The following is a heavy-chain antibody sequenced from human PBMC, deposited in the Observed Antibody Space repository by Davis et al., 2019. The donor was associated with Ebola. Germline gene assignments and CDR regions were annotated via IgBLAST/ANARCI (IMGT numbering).Heavy chain of an antibody. CDR3: VRDYLFALNI. Sequence: GESLKIPCAASGFTFSSYTLHWVRQAPGKGLEWVSYIGTRGDPTVYADSVKGRFTVSRDDANNSLSLLMNSLRDEDTAIYYCVRDYLFALNIWGQGTMVTVSS. V-gene: IGHV3-48*02. CDR1: GFTFSSYT. CDR2: IGTRGDPT. J-gene: IGHJ3*02.